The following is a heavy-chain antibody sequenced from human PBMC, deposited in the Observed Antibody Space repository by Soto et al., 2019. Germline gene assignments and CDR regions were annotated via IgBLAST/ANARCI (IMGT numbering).Heavy chain of an antibody. CDR3: VHRRVFGELSS. D-gene: IGHD3-10*02. J-gene: IGHJ5*02. CDR1: GFSLSTNRVD. V-gene: IGHV2-5*01. CDR2: IYWNDDK. Sequence: QITLKESGPTLVKPTQTLTLTCTFSGFSLSTNRVDVGWIRQPPGKALEWLAVIYWNDDKLYSPSLKSRLTITKDTSKNQVVLTMTNMDPVDTATYYCVHRRVFGELSSWGQGILVTLSS.